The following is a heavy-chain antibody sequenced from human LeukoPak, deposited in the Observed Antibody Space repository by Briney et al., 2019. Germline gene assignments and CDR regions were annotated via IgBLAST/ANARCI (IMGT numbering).Heavy chain of an antibody. CDR1: GASISSSNW. D-gene: IGHD6-19*01. CDR3: ARSAAVTGQFDF. CDR2: IYHAGST. Sequence: PSETLSLTCTVSGASISSSNWWTWVRQPPGEALEWIGEIYHAGSTKYNPSLRSRLTISVDKSKNSFSLCLTSVTAADTAFYYCARSAAVTGQFDFWGQGTLVTVSS. V-gene: IGHV4-4*02. J-gene: IGHJ4*02.